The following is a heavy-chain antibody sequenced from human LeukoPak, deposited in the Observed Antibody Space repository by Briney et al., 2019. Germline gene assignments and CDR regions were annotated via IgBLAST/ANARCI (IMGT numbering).Heavy chain of an antibody. CDR1: GFTFSSYW. Sequence: GGSLRLSCVASGFTFSSYWMHWVRQAPGKGLVWVSRINSDGSSTSYADSVKGRFTISRDNAKNTLYLQMNSLRAEDTAVYYCARARLAVAGYDYWGQGTLVTVSS. J-gene: IGHJ4*02. D-gene: IGHD6-19*01. CDR3: ARARLAVAGYDY. V-gene: IGHV3-74*01. CDR2: INSDGSST.